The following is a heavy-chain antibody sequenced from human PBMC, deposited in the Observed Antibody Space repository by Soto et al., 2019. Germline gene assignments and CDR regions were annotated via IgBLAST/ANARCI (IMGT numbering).Heavy chain of an antibody. CDR1: GFSVSSYA. J-gene: IGHJ4*02. Sequence: QIQLVESGGGVVQRGGSLRLSCATSGFSVSSYAMHWVRQAPGKGLEWVALMSYDETKKYYADSVKGRFTISRDTSKNTLFLQMNNLRVEDTAVYYCAKDRRAGDFMHILVVDFWGQGALVTVSS. CDR3: AKDRRAGDFMHILVVDF. CDR2: MSYDETKK. D-gene: IGHD2-15*01. V-gene: IGHV3-30*18.